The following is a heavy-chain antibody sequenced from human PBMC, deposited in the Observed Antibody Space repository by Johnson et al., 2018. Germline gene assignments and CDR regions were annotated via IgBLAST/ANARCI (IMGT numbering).Heavy chain of an antibody. D-gene: IGHD3-22*01. CDR2: INPSGGST. J-gene: IGHJ3*02. V-gene: IGHV1-46*01. CDR1: GYTFTSYY. CDR3: ARDQTQGYDSSGYFDAFDI. Sequence: QVQLVQSGAEVKKPGASVKVSCKASGYTFTSYYMHWVRQAPGQGLEWMGIINPSGGSTSYAQKFQGRVTMTRDPSTSTVYMELSSLRSEDTAVYYCARDQTQGYDSSGYFDAFDIWGQGTMVTVSS.